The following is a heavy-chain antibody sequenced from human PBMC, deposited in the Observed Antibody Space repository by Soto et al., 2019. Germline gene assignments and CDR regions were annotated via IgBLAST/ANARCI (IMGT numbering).Heavy chain of an antibody. CDR1: GGSISSGGYY. CDR3: ARDRYYDSSGYYLSLGGYNWFDP. J-gene: IGHJ5*02. D-gene: IGHD3-22*01. CDR2: IYYSGST. Sequence: SETLSLTCTVSGGSISSGGYYWSWIRQHPGKGLEWIGYIYYSGSTYYNPSLKSRVTISVDTSKNQFSLRLSSVTAADTAVYYCARDRYYDSSGYYLSLGGYNWFDPWGQGTLVTVSS. V-gene: IGHV4-31*03.